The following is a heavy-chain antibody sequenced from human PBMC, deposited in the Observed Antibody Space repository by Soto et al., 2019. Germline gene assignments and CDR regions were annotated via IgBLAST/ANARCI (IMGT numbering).Heavy chain of an antibody. D-gene: IGHD3-22*01. CDR3: AKVGNYYDSSGYFDY. CDR1: GFPFSSYG. Sequence: GGSLSLSCAASGFPFSSYGMHWVRQAPGKGLEWVAVISYDGSNKYYADSVKGRFTISRDNSKNTLYLQMNSLRAEDTAVYYCAKVGNYYDSSGYFDYWGQGTLVTVSS. V-gene: IGHV3-30*18. CDR2: ISYDGSNK. J-gene: IGHJ4*02.